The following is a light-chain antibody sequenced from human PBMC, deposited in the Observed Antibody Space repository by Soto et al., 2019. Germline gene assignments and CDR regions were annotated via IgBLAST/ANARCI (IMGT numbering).Light chain of an antibody. CDR1: QSISSW. V-gene: IGKV1-5*01. CDR2: DAS. J-gene: IGKJ2*01. Sequence: DIQMTQSPSTLSASVGDRVTITCRASQSISSWLAWCHQKPGKAPKLLIYDASRLQSGVPSRFSGSGSGTEFTLIISSLQPDDFATYYCQQYKTYPYTFGQGTKLDIK. CDR3: QQYKTYPYT.